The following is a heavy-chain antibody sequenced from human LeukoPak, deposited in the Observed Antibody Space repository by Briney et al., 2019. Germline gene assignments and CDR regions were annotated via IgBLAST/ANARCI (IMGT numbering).Heavy chain of an antibody. J-gene: IGHJ5*02. D-gene: IGHD3-9*01. CDR1: GGTFSSYA. Sequence: GSSVKVSCKASGGTFSSYAISWVRQAPGQGLEWMGGIIPIFGTANYAQKFQGRVTITADESTSTAYMELSSLRSEDTAVYYCARKFRGSQYDILTGGWFDPWGQGTLVTVSS. CDR3: ARKFRGSQYDILTGGWFDP. V-gene: IGHV1-69*01. CDR2: IIPIFGTA.